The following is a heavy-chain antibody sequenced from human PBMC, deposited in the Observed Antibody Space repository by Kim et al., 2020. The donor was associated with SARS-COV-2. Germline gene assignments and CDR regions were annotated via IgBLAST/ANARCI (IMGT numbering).Heavy chain of an antibody. CDR2: ISGSGGST. Sequence: GGSLRLSCAASGFTFSSYVMSWVRQAPGKGLEWVSGISGSGGSTYYADSVKGRFTISRDNSKNTLYLQMNSLRAEDTAVYYCAKAQNYYDTTGGMDVWGQGTTVTVSS. CDR3: AKAQNYYDTTGGMDV. D-gene: IGHD3-22*01. V-gene: IGHV3-23*01. J-gene: IGHJ6*02. CDR1: GFTFSSYV.